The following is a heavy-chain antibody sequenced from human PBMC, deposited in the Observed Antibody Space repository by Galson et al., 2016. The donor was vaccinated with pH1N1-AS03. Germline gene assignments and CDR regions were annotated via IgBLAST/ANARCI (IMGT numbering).Heavy chain of an antibody. Sequence: SVKVSCKASGYTFSGYYIHWVRQAPGQGLEWMGWINVNSGATTYTQKSQGRVTMTRDTSISTAYMELNTLTSEDTAVYYCARRGPVAGVDYWGQGTRVTVSS. CDR1: GYTFSGYY. V-gene: IGHV1-2*02. J-gene: IGHJ4*02. CDR2: INVNSGAT. D-gene: IGHD6-19*01. CDR3: ARRGPVAGVDY.